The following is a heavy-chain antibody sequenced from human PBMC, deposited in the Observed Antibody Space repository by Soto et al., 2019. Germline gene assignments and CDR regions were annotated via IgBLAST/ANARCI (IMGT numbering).Heavy chain of an antibody. D-gene: IGHD3-16*01. CDR3: ARGYGGPIGWFDP. J-gene: IGHJ5*02. V-gene: IGHV1-3*01. CDR2: INAGNGNT. Sequence: QVQLVQSGAEVKKPGASVKVSCKASGYTFTSYAMHWVRQAPGQRLEWMGWINAGNGNTKYSQKFQGRVTITRDTSTSTSYMELSSLRSEDTAVYYCARGYGGPIGWFDPWGQGTLVTVSS. CDR1: GYTFTSYA.